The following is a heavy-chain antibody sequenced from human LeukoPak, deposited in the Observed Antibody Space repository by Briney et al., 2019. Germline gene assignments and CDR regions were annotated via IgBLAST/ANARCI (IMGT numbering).Heavy chain of an antibody. D-gene: IGHD3-9*01. J-gene: IGHJ2*01. Sequence: SETLSLTCTVSGGSISRNSDYWGWIRQPPGKGLEWIGSIYYGGSTYYNPSLKSRVTISVDTSRNQFSLKLRSVTAADAAVYYCARDYYHILNGYSPHWYFDLWGRGTLVTVSS. CDR1: GGSISRNSDY. CDR3: ARDYYHILNGYSPHWYFDL. V-gene: IGHV4-39*07. CDR2: IYYGGST.